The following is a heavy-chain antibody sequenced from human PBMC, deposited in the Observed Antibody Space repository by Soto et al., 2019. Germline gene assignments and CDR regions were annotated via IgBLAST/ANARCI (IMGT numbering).Heavy chain of an antibody. CDR1: GGSISSYY. D-gene: IGHD3-3*01. CDR2: IYYSGST. CDR3: ARVKVERFGDVVGLDY. J-gene: IGHJ4*02. Sequence: SETLSLTCTVSGGSISSYYWSWIRQPPGKGLEWIGYIYYSGSTNYNPSLKSRVTISVDTSKNQFSLKLSSVTAADTAVYYCARVKVERFGDVVGLDYWGQGTLVTVSS. V-gene: IGHV4-59*01.